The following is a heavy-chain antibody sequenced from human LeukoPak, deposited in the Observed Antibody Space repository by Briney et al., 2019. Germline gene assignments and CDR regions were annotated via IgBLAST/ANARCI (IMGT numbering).Heavy chain of an antibody. CDR3: AREGDSRTDFDY. Sequence: ASVKVSCKASGCTFTSYYMHWVRQAPGQGLEWMGIINPSGGSTSYAQKFQGRVTMTRDTSTSTVYMELSGLRSEDTAVYYCAREGDSRTDFDYWGQGTLVTVSS. CDR2: INPSGGST. D-gene: IGHD2-21*02. J-gene: IGHJ4*02. V-gene: IGHV1-46*01. CDR1: GCTFTSYY.